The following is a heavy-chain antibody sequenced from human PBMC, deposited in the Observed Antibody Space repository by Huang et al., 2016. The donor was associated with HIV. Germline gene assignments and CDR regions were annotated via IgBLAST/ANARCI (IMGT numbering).Heavy chain of an antibody. CDR2: IKHSGTT. D-gene: IGHD3-22*01. V-gene: IGHV4-34*02. CDR3: VRCPGYYFEPSRYFDAFDI. CDR1: GGTFTGYF. J-gene: IGHJ3*02. Sequence: VQLQQWGASLLKPSETLSLTCAVSGGTFTGYFWGWVRQAPGKGLEWIAEIKHSGTTSYNPSLKSRVSMSVAVSNNHFSLSLKSVTAADTAVYFCVRCPGYYFEPSRYFDAFDIWGPGTMVTVS.